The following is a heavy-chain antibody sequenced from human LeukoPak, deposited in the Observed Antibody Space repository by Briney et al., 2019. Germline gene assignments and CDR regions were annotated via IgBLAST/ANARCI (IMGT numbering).Heavy chain of an antibody. V-gene: IGHV3-7*03. Sequence: GGSLRLSCADSGFTLSSYWMSWVRQAPGKGLEWVANINQDGSEKNYVDSVKGRFTISRDNSKNTLYLQMNSLTAEDTAVYYCAKDLYDTSLFDYWGQGTLVTVSS. J-gene: IGHJ4*02. CDR1: GFTLSSYW. D-gene: IGHD3-22*01. CDR3: AKDLYDTSLFDY. CDR2: INQDGSEK.